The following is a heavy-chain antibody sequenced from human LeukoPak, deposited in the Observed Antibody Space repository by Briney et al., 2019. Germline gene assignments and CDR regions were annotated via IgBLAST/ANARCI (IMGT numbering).Heavy chain of an antibody. CDR3: AKDRGEELWYNDY. J-gene: IGHJ4*02. Sequence: PGGSLRLSCATSGFTFNSYAMNWVRRAPGKGLEWVSSISGSGSTTYYADSVKGRFTISRGNSKNTVFLQMNSLRAEDTAVYYCAKDRGEELWYNDYWGQGTLVTVSS. D-gene: IGHD5-18*01. CDR1: GFTFNSYA. CDR2: ISGSGSTT. V-gene: IGHV3-23*01.